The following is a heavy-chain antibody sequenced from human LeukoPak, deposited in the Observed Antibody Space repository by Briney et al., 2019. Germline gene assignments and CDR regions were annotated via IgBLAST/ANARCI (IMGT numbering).Heavy chain of an antibody. CDR2: VRNDGINK. CDR1: GFTFSNYG. Sequence: GGSLRLSCAASGFTFSNYGMHWVRQAPGKGLEWVAFVRNDGINKYYADSVKGRFTISRDNSKNTLYLQMNSLRAEDTAVYYCAKGHDSSGYYLDYWGQGALVTVSS. J-gene: IGHJ4*02. CDR3: AKGHDSSGYYLDY. D-gene: IGHD3-22*01. V-gene: IGHV3-30*02.